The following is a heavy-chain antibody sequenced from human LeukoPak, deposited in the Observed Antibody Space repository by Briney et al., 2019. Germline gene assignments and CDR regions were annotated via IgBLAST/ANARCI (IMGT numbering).Heavy chain of an antibody. J-gene: IGHJ6*02. Sequence: SETLSLTCTVSGGSISSYYWSWIRQPPGKGLEWIGYIYYSGRTNYNPSLKSRVTISVDTSKDQFSLKLSSVTAADTAVYYCARTFSGSYYYYGMDVWGQGTTVTVSS. D-gene: IGHD1-26*01. V-gene: IGHV4-59*01. CDR2: IYYSGRT. CDR1: GGSISSYY. CDR3: ARTFSGSYYYYGMDV.